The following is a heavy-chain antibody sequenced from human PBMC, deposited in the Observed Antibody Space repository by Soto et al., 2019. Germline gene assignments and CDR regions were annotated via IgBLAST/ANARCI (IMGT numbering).Heavy chain of an antibody. J-gene: IGHJ4*02. CDR3: ATNALGIVARLAYFDY. V-gene: IGHV3-23*01. D-gene: IGHD2-2*03. Sequence: PGGSLRLSCAASGFTFSSYAMSWVRQAPGKGLEWVSAISGSGGSTYYADSVKGRFTISRDNSKNTLYLQMNSLRAEDTPVYYCATNALGIVARLAYFDYWGQGTLVTVSS. CDR1: GFTFSSYA. CDR2: ISGSGGST.